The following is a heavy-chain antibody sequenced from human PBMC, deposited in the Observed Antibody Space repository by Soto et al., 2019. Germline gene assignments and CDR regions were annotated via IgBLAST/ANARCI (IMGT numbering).Heavy chain of an antibody. D-gene: IGHD3-10*01. CDR1: GFTFSGSW. Sequence: EVQLVESGGGLVQPGGSLRLSCAASGFTFSGSWMHWVRQAPGKGLIWASRINGDGSGTSYADFVKGRFTISRDNARNTLFLNMNGLRAADTAVYYCARGIFGSGTANDYWGQGTLVTVSS. V-gene: IGHV3-74*01. CDR2: INGDGSGT. J-gene: IGHJ4*02. CDR3: ARGIFGSGTANDY.